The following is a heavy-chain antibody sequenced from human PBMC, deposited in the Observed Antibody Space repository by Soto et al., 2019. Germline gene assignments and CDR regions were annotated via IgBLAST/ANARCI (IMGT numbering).Heavy chain of an antibody. J-gene: IGHJ6*04. CDR2: ISYDGSNK. CDR3: ARDRPIVVVPAAIVNLYGMDV. D-gene: IGHD2-2*02. CDR1: GFTFSSYA. V-gene: IGHV3-30-3*01. Sequence: GSLRLSCAASGFTFSSYAMHWVRQAPGKGLEWVAVISYDGSNKYYADSVKGRFTTSRDNSKNTLYLQMNSLRAEDTAVYYCARDRPIVVVPAAIVNLYGMDVWGKGTTVTVP.